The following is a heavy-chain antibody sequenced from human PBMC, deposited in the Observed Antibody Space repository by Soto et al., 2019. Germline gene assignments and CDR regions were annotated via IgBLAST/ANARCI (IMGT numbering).Heavy chain of an antibody. D-gene: IGHD1-26*01. CDR2: INPNNGGT. J-gene: IGHJ4*02. Sequence: ASVKVSCKASGYTFTGYYIHWVRQAPGQGLEWMGWINPNNGGTNYVQKFQGRVTMTRDTSISTAYMELRRLTSDDTAVYYCARDLPIVGTTTWDYWGQGTRVTVSS. CDR3: ARDLPIVGTTTWDY. CDR1: GYTFTGYY. V-gene: IGHV1-2*02.